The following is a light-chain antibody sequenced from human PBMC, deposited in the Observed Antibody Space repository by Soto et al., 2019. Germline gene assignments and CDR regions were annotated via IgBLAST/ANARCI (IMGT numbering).Light chain of an antibody. J-gene: IGLJ3*02. Sequence: QSALTQPASVSGSPGQSITISCTGTSSDVGLYNLVSWYQQLPGKAPKLIIYEVNERPSGISDRFSGSKSGNTASLTISGLQDGDEADYYCCSYVGSSILMFGGGTKLTVL. CDR2: EVN. CDR1: SSDVGLYNL. CDR3: CSYVGSSILM. V-gene: IGLV2-23*02.